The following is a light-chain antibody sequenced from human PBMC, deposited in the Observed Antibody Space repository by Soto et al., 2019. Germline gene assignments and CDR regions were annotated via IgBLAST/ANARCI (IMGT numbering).Light chain of an antibody. CDR3: QQRSNWRS. CDR2: DAS. CDR1: QSVSSY. J-gene: IGKJ4*01. Sequence: EIVLTQSPATLSLSPGERAXXXXXASQSVSSYLAWYQQKPGQAPRLLIYDASNRATGIPARFSGSGSGTDFTLTISSLEPEDFAVYYCQQRSNWRSFGGGTKVDIK. V-gene: IGKV3-11*01.